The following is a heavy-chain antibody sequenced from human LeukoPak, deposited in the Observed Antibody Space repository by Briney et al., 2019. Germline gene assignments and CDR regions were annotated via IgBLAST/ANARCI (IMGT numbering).Heavy chain of an antibody. J-gene: IGHJ4*02. CDR3: ARVVYCTDTNCPLEY. CDR2: INSDGSGT. D-gene: IGHD2-8*02. CDR1: GFTFSSYW. V-gene: IGHV3-74*01. Sequence: GGSVRLSCAASGFTFSSYWMHWVRQVPGEGLVWVSRINSDGSGTNYADSVKGRFTISRDNARNTLYLQMNSLRAEDTAFYYCARVVYCTDTNCPLEYWGQGTLVTVSS.